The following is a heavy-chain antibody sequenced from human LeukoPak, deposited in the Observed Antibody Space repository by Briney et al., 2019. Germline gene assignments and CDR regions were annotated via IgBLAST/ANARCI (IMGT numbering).Heavy chain of an antibody. CDR1: GGSISTYY. J-gene: IGHJ4*02. CDR3: ARSYGDYINFDY. CDR2: IYYSGST. V-gene: IGHV4-59*01. Sequence: PSETLSHTCNVSGGSISTYYWSWIRQPPGKGLEWIGYIYYSGSTNYNPSLTSRVTMSIDTSKNQFSLNLSSVTAADTAMYYCARSYGDYINFDYWGWGAPVTVSS. D-gene: IGHD4-17*01.